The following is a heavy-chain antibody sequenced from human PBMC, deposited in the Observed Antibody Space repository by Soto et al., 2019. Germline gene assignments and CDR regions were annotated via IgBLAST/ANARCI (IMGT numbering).Heavy chain of an antibody. CDR1: GESFSGYY. V-gene: IGHV4-34*02. Sequence: QVQLQQWGAGLLKPSETLSLTCAVYGESFSGYYWSWIRQPPGKGLEWIGEINHSGSTNSNPSLKSRVTMSVDTSKNQFSRQLSSVTAADTAMYYCAGNIVATISSFDYWGQGTLVTVSS. D-gene: IGHD5-12*01. J-gene: IGHJ4*02. CDR2: INHSGST. CDR3: AGNIVATISSFDY.